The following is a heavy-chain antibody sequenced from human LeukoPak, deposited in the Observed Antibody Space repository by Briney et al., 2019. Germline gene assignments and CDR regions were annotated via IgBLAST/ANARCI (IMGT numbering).Heavy chain of an antibody. V-gene: IGHV3-23*01. CDR2: FSGSGGNT. J-gene: IGHJ3*02. CDR1: GFTFSSYA. Sequence: GGSLRLSCAASGFTFSSYAMSWVRQAPGKGLEWVSAFSGSGGNTYYADSVKGRFTISRDNSKNSLYLQMNSLRAEDTAVYYCARGFVNYYGSDADAFDIWGQGTMVTVSS. D-gene: IGHD3-10*01. CDR3: ARGFVNYYGSDADAFDI.